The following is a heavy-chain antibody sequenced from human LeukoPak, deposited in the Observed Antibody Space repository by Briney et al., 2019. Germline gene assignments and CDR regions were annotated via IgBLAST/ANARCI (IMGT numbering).Heavy chain of an antibody. CDR3: ATPGKYCSSTSCHEGYYYYGMDV. D-gene: IGHD2-2*01. CDR2: IDPSDSYT. Sequence: GESLKISCKGSGYSFTSHWISWVRQMPGKGLEWMGRIDPSDSYTNYSPSFQGHVTISADKSISTAYLQWSSLKASDTAMYYCATPGKYCSSTSCHEGYYYYGMDVWGQGTTVTVSS. J-gene: IGHJ6*02. V-gene: IGHV5-10-1*01. CDR1: GYSFTSHW.